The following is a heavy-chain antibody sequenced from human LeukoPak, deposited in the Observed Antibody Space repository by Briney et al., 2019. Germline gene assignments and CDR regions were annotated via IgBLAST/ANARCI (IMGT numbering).Heavy chain of an antibody. CDR3: ASQRNYYGSESYFDY. V-gene: IGHV5-51*01. Sequence: KIGESLKISCKGSGYSFTSYWIGWVRQMPGKGLEWMGIIFPGDSDTRYGPSFQGQVTISADKSISTAYLQWSSLKASDTAMYYCASQRNYYGSESYFDYWGQGTLVTVSS. CDR2: IFPGDSDT. D-gene: IGHD3-10*01. CDR1: GYSFTSYW. J-gene: IGHJ4*02.